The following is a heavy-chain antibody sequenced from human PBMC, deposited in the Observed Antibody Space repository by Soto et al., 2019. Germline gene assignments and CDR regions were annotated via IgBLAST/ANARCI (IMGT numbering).Heavy chain of an antibody. D-gene: IGHD4-17*01. CDR3: ARGDATKIVVTTYYAMDV. J-gene: IGHJ6*02. V-gene: IGHV1-69*13. CDR2: IIPVFGTA. CDR1: GGSLSNYG. Sequence: SVKVSCKASGGSLSNYGISWVRQAPGQGLERMGGIIPVFGTANYAQKFQGRVTITADESTNILYMDVTSLRSEDTAVYYCARGDATKIVVTTYYAMDVWGQGTTVTVSS.